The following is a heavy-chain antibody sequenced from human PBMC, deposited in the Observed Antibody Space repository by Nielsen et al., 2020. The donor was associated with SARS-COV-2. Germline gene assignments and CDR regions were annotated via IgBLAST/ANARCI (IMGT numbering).Heavy chain of an antibody. CDR1: GGSISSGGYS. CDR2: IYHSGST. Sequence: SETLSLTCAVAGGSISSGGYSWSWIRQPPGKGLEWIGYIYHSGSTYYNPSLKSRVAISVDRSKNQFSLKLSPVTAADTAVYYCATLGGRGESLRDNWFDPWGQGTLVTVSS. D-gene: IGHD3-16*01. V-gene: IGHV4-30-2*01. CDR3: ATLGGRGESLRDNWFDP. J-gene: IGHJ5*02.